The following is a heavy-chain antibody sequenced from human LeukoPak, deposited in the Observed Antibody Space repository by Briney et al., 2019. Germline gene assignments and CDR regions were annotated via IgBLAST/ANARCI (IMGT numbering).Heavy chain of an antibody. CDR3: ARGVGIQLWIY. J-gene: IGHJ4*02. CDR1: GGSFSVYY. D-gene: IGHD5-18*01. V-gene: IGHV4-34*01. CDR2: INHSGST. Sequence: SETLSLTCAVYGGSFSVYYWRGIRQPPGKGLEWIGEINHSGSTNYNPSLKGRVTISVDTSKNQFSLKLSSVTAADTAVYYCARGVGIQLWIYWGQGTLVTVSS.